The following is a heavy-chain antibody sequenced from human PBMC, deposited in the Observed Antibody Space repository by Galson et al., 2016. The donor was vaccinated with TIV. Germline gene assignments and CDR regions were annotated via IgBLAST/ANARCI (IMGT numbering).Heavy chain of an antibody. Sequence: SVKVSCKASGYTFTNYYVHWVRQAPGQGLEWMGWINADSGVTIYAQNFQGRVAMARDTSISTAYMELSGVRADDTDVYYCARVNWARAFDYWGQGTLVTVSS. CDR3: ARVNWARAFDY. CDR2: INADSGVT. CDR1: GYTFTNYY. J-gene: IGHJ4*02. V-gene: IGHV1-2*02. D-gene: IGHD7-27*01.